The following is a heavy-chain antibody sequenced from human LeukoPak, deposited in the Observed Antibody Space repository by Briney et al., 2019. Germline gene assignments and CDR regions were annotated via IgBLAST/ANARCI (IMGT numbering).Heavy chain of an antibody. CDR3: ARDCGSGTCYFYP. J-gene: IGHJ5*02. D-gene: IGHD2-15*01. V-gene: IGHV1-18*01. CDR1: GYTFINYG. Sequence: ASVKVSCKASGYTFINYGISWVRQAPGQGLEWMGWISPYNGNTNYTQKLQGRVTMTTDTSTTTAYMELRSLTSDDTAVYFCARDCGSGTCYFYPWGQGTPVTVSS. CDR2: ISPYNGNT.